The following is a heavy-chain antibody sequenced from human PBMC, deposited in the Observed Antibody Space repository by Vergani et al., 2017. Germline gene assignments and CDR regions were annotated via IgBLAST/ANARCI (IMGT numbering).Heavy chain of an antibody. Sequence: QVQLQESGPGLVKPSETLSLICTVSGGSISSYYWSWIRKPPGKGLYWIGYIYYSGSTNYNPSLKSRVTISVDTYNNQFSLRLSSVTAADTAVYYCARHIPYRGSPNYYGMYVWGQGTTVTVSS. V-gene: IGHV4-59*01. CDR2: IYYSGST. CDR3: ARHIPYRGSPNYYGMYV. CDR1: GGSISSYY. D-gene: IGHD1-26*01. J-gene: IGHJ6*02.